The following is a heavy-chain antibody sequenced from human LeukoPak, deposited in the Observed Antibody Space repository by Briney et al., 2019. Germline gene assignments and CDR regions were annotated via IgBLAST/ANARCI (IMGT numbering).Heavy chain of an antibody. CDR3: ASINPTGTWGY. J-gene: IGHJ4*02. CDR1: GGSFSGYY. Sequence: PSETLSLTCAVYGGSFSGYYWSWIRQPPGKGLEWIGEINHSGSTNYNPSLKSRVTISVDTSKNQFSLRLSSVTAADTAVYYCASINPTGTWGYWGQGTLVTVSS. D-gene: IGHD1-1*01. V-gene: IGHV4-34*01. CDR2: INHSGST.